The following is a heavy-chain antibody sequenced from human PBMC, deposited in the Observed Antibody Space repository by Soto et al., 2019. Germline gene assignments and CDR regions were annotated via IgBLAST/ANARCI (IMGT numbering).Heavy chain of an antibody. J-gene: IGHJ6*02. CDR1: GGTVSSYG. CDR2: IIPIFGTA. D-gene: IGHD3-22*01. CDR3: ARDNRYYYDSRGYYYGDYYYYYGMDV. V-gene: IGHV1-69*06. Sequence: SFKVSCRASGGTVSSYGISWVREAPGQGLEGMGGIIPIFGTANYAQKFQGRVTITADKSTSTAYMELSSLRSEDTAVYYCARDNRYYYDSRGYYYGDYYYYYGMDVWGQGTTVPV.